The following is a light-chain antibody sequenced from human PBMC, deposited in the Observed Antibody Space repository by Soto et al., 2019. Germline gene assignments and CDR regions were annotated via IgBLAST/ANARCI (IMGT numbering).Light chain of an antibody. J-gene: IGKJ5*01. CDR3: QQYNTYST. Sequence: DIRMTQSPSTLSASVGDRVTITCRASQGISGWLAWYQQKPGKAPKLLIYDASSLESGVPSRFSGSGSGTEFTLTISSLRPDDFATYYCQQYNTYSTFGQGTRLEIK. CDR1: QGISGW. CDR2: DAS. V-gene: IGKV1-5*01.